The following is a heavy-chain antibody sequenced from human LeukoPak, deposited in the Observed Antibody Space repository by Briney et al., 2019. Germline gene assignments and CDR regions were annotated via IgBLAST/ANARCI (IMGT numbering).Heavy chain of an antibody. Sequence: GGSLRLSCAASGFTFSDYNMRWIRQAPGKGLEWVSSISSGSSHIFYEDSVKGRFTISRDNAKNSLFLQMNSLRVEDTAIYYCVRGGAGATASDVFDIWGQGTMVTVSS. V-gene: IGHV3-21*04. D-gene: IGHD5-12*01. CDR1: GFTFSDYN. CDR2: ISSGSSHI. CDR3: VRGGAGATASDVFDI. J-gene: IGHJ3*02.